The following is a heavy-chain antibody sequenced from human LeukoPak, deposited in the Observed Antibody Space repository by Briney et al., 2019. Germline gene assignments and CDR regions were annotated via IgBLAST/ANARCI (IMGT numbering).Heavy chain of an antibody. CDR1: GFTFSGYW. D-gene: IGHD1-26*01. CDR2: IKQDGSVK. J-gene: IGHJ4*02. Sequence: GGSLRLSCAASGFTFSGYWMTWLRQAPGKGLEWLANIKQDGSVKNYVASEKGRFTISRDNAKNSLYLQVNSLRAEDTAVYYCARSGNYFDSWGQGTLVTVSS. CDR3: ARSGNYFDS. V-gene: IGHV3-7*01.